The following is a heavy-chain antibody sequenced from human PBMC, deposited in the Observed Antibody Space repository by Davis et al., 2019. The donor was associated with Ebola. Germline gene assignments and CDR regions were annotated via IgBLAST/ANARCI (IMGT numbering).Heavy chain of an antibody. CDR3: VTENWYRFES. J-gene: IGHJ4*02. CDR2: SRNQENHYNT. D-gene: IGHD1/OR15-1a*01. V-gene: IGHV3-72*01. Sequence: GGSLRLSCGVSGLPVSAYFMDWVRLTPGTGLEWVGLSRNQENHYNTEYAASVRGRFTISRDDSKKSMYLQMNSLRTEDTAVYYCVTENWYRFESWGQGTLVTVSS. CDR1: GLPVSAYF.